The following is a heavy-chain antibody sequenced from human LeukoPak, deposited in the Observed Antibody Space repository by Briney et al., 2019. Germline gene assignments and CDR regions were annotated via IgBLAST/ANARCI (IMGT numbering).Heavy chain of an antibody. CDR3: AREVGGDGHFDY. CDR2: IHSSGST. CDR1: GGSITSYY. Sequence: PSETLSPTCTVSGGSITSYYWMWIRQPPGKGLEWIGYIHSSGSTNYNPSLKSRVTMSVDTSKNQFSLNLSSVTAADTAVYYCAREVGGDGHFDYWGQGTLVTVSS. V-gene: IGHV4-59*01. J-gene: IGHJ4*02. D-gene: IGHD1-26*01.